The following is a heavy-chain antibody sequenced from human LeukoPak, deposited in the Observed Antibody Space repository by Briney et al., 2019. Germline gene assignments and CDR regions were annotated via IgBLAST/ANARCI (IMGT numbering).Heavy chain of an antibody. D-gene: IGHD4-23*01. Sequence: VASVKVSCKASGYTFTGYYMHWVRQAPGQGLEWMGWINPNSGGTNYAQKFQGRVTMTRDTSISTAYMELSRLRSDDTAVYYCARDVPRDYGGNSATDAFDIWGQGTMVTVSS. V-gene: IGHV1-2*02. J-gene: IGHJ3*02. CDR3: ARDVPRDYGGNSATDAFDI. CDR2: INPNSGGT. CDR1: GYTFTGYY.